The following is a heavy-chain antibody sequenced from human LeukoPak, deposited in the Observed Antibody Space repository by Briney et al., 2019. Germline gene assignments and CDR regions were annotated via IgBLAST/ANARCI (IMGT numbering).Heavy chain of an antibody. J-gene: IGHJ3*02. CDR3: TRANYRAFDI. CDR1: GDRVSADSAT. CDR2: TYYRSNRSKWSS. Sequence: SQTLSLTCTISGDRVSADSATWNWIRQSPSRGLEWLGRTYYRSNRSKWSSDYALSVKSRITISPDTSKNEFSLQLNSVTPEDTAVYYCTRANYRAFDIWGQGTMVTVSS. D-gene: IGHD5-24*01. V-gene: IGHV6-1*01.